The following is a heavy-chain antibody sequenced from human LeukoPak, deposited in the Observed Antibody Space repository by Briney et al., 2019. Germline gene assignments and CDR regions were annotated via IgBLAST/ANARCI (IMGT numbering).Heavy chain of an antibody. D-gene: IGHD2-2*01. CDR2: INTDGSST. Sequence: GGSLRLSCAASGFTFSSYWMHWVRQAPGKGLVWVSRINTDGSSTSYADSVKGQFTISRDNAKNTLYLQMNSLRAEDTAVYYCAGPAAYDAFDIWGQGTMVTVSS. J-gene: IGHJ3*02. CDR3: AGPAAYDAFDI. CDR1: GFTFSSYW. V-gene: IGHV3-74*01.